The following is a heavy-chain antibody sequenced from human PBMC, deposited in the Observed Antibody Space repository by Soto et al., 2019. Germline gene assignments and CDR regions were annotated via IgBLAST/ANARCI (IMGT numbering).Heavy chain of an antibody. D-gene: IGHD2-8*01. J-gene: IGHJ6*02. Sequence: QVQLVESGGGVVQPGRSLRLSCAASGFTFSSYAMHWVRQAPGKGLEWVAVISYDGINKYYADSVKGRFTISRENSKNTLDLQMNSLRAEDTAVYYCASLNGYYYGMDVWGQGTTVTVSS. CDR2: ISYDGINK. CDR1: GFTFSSYA. V-gene: IGHV3-30-3*01. CDR3: ASLNGYYYGMDV.